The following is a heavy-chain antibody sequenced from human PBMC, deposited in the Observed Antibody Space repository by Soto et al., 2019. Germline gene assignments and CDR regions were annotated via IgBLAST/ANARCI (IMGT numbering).Heavy chain of an antibody. CDR2: IYYSGST. V-gene: IGHV4-61*01. J-gene: IGHJ5*02. CDR3: ARSLGYCSGGSCYHWFDP. CDR1: GGSVSGGSYY. D-gene: IGHD2-15*01. Sequence: SETLSLTCTVSGGSVSGGSYYWSWIRQPPGKGLEWIGYIYYSGSTNYNPSLKSRVTISVDTSKNQFSLKLSSVTAADTAVYYCARSLGYCSGGSCYHWFDPWGQGTLVTVSS.